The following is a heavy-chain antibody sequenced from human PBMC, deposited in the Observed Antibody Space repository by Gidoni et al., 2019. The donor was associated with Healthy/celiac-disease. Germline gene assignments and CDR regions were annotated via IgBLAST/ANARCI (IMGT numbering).Heavy chain of an antibody. Sequence: QVQLVQSGAEVKKPGASVKVSCKASGYTCIDDFIHWVRQAPGQGLEWMGWIYPNTCRTHYAQNFQGCVPMTRDTSISTAYMELSRLRSDDTAVYYCVRGGPLAVADPLDYWGQGTLVPVSS. V-gene: IGHV1-2*04. CDR2: IYPNTCRT. D-gene: IGHD6-19*01. J-gene: IGHJ4*02. CDR1: GYTCIDDF. CDR3: VRGGPLAVADPLDY.